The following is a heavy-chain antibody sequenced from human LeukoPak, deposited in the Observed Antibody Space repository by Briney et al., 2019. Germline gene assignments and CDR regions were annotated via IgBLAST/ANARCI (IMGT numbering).Heavy chain of an antibody. CDR2: ISYDGSNK. CDR3: AKEGPSN. Sequence: PGGALGLSCAASGFTFSSYGMHWVRQAPGKGLEWVAVISYDGSNKTYADSVKGRFTISRDNSKNTLYLKMNSLRAEDTAVYYCAKEGPSNWGQGTLVTVSS. V-gene: IGHV3-30*18. CDR1: GFTFSSYG. J-gene: IGHJ4*02.